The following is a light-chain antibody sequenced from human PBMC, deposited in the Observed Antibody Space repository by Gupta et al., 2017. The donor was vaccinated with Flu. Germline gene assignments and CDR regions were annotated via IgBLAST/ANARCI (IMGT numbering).Light chain of an antibody. CDR3: SSYAGSNNWV. J-gene: IGLJ3*02. Sequence: SVTISCTGTSSDVGGYNYVSWYQQHPGKAPQLRIFEVSKRPSGVPDRFSGSKPGNTASPTVSGLQAEDEADYYCSSYAGSNNWVFGGGTKLTVL. CDR2: EVS. V-gene: IGLV2-8*01. CDR1: SSDVGGYNY.